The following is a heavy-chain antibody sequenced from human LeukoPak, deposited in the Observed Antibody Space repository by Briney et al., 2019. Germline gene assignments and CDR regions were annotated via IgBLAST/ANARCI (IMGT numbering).Heavy chain of an antibody. Sequence: GGSLRLSCAASGFSFSAYAMSWVRQAPGKGLEWVSVISSSGGSTYYADSVKGRFTISRDNSKNTLYLQMNSLRAEDTAVYYCAKGGCGGDCYSPGYWGQGTLVTVSS. J-gene: IGHJ4*02. CDR2: ISSSGGST. CDR3: AKGGCGGDCYSPGY. D-gene: IGHD2-21*02. CDR1: GFSFSAYA. V-gene: IGHV3-23*01.